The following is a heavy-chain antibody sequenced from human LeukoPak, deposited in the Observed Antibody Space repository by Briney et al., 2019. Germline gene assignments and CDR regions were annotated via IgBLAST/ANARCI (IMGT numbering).Heavy chain of an antibody. D-gene: IGHD3-10*01. CDR3: ARHLYGSGNQPFDC. J-gene: IGHJ4*02. CDR2: ISSSSSYI. V-gene: IGHV3-21*01. Sequence: GGSLRLSCAASGFTFSGYTMNWVRQAPGKGLEWVSSISSSSSYIYFADSVKGRFTISRDNAKNSLYLQMNSLRAEDTAVYYCARHLYGSGNQPFDCWGQGTLVTVSS. CDR1: GFTFSGYT.